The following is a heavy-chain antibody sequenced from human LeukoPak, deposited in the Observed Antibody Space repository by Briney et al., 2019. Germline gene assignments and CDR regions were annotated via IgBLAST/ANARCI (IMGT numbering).Heavy chain of an antibody. CDR2: ISSNGGST. J-gene: IGHJ5*02. D-gene: IGHD3-3*01. Sequence: PGGSLRLSCAASGFTFSSYAMHWVRQAPGKGLEYVSAISSNGGSTYYANSVKGRFTISRDNSKNTLYLQMGSLRAEDMAVYYCARGGFSFPLHPWGQGTLVTVSS. V-gene: IGHV3-64*01. CDR1: GFTFSSYA. CDR3: ARGGFSFPLHP.